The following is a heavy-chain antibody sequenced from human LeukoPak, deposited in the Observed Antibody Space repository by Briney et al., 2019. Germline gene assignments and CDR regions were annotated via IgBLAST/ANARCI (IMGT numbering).Heavy chain of an antibody. Sequence: SSDPLSLTCAVYGGSFSGYYWSWIRQPPGKGLEWIGEINHSGSTNYNPSLKSRVTISVATSKNQFSLKLSSVTAADTAVYFCARVRITMIVRGGFDPWGQGTLVTVSS. D-gene: IGHD3-22*01. CDR3: ARVRITMIVRGGFDP. CDR2: INHSGST. V-gene: IGHV4-34*01. J-gene: IGHJ5*02. CDR1: GGSFSGYY.